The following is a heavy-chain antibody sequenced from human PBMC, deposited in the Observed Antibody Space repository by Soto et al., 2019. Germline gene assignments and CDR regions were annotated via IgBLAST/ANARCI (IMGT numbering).Heavy chain of an antibody. Sequence: GGSLRLSCAASGFPFDAHGMAWVRQSPGEGLQWVSSINVSGALTYFIESVKGRSTISTDNSEHTLYLQMNNLEADDTAIYYCVKDTQWLETYFDYWGPGTLVNVSS. CDR1: GFPFDAHG. CDR2: INVSGALT. CDR3: VKDTQWLETYFDY. V-gene: IGHV3-23*01. J-gene: IGHJ4*02. D-gene: IGHD6-19*01.